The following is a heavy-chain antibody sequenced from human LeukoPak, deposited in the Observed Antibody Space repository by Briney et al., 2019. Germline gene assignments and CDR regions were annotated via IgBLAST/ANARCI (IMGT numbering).Heavy chain of an antibody. CDR1: GFTFSSYG. CDR3: AKATTGGDYPYGMDV. J-gene: IGHJ6*02. Sequence: GGSLRLSCAASGFTFSSYGMHWVRQAPGKGLEWVAVISYDGSNKYYADFVKGRFTISRDNSKNTLYLQMNSLRAEDTAVYYCAKATTGGDYPYGMDVWGQGTTVTVSS. V-gene: IGHV3-30*18. CDR2: ISYDGSNK. D-gene: IGHD2-8*02.